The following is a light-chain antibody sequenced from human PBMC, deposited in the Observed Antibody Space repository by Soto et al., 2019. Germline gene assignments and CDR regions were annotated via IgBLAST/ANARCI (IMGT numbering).Light chain of an antibody. CDR2: DVS. Sequence: QSVLTQPASVSGSPGQSITISCTGTSSDVGGCNYVSWYQQHPGKAPKFMIYDVSSRPSGVSNRFSGSKSGNTASLTISGLQAEDEADYYCCSYTTSNTRQIVFGTGTKVTVL. V-gene: IGLV2-14*03. CDR3: CSYTTSNTRQIV. J-gene: IGLJ1*01. CDR1: SSDVGGCNY.